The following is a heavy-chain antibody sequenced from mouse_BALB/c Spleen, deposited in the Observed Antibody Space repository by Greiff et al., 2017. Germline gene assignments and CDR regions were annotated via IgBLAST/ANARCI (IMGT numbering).Heavy chain of an antibody. CDR1: GFSLSRYS. Sequence: QVQLQQSGPGLVAPSQSLSITCTVSGFSLSRYSVHWVRQPPGKGLEWLGVIWAGGSTNYNSALMSRLSISKDNSKSQVFFKMNSLQANDTAIYYCARKGPSRYDYYFDYWGQGTTLTVSS. V-gene: IGHV2-9*02. J-gene: IGHJ2*01. D-gene: IGHD2-4*01. CDR2: IWAGGST. CDR3: ARKGPSRYDYYFDY.